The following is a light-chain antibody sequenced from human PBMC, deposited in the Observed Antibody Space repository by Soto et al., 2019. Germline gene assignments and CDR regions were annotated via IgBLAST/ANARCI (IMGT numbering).Light chain of an antibody. CDR3: QQSYSARRT. J-gene: IGKJ1*01. V-gene: IGKV1-39*01. CDR2: AQS. Sequence: DIQFTHSPSGLSASGGDRVTITCRASQSISRYLNWYQQKPGKAPNLLIYAQSNLQSGVSSRFTGSRSGTAFSLTISSLQVEDFATYYCQQSYSARRTFGQGTKVDIK. CDR1: QSISRY.